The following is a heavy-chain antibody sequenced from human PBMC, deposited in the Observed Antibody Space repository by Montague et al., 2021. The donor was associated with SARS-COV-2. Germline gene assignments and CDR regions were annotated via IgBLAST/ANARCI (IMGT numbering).Heavy chain of an antibody. CDR1: GFTFDDYG. CDR3: AKDIAVLGELSYYYGMDV. J-gene: IGHJ6*02. Sequence: SLRLSCAASGFTFDDYGMSWVRQAPGKGLEWVSAISGSGGSTYYADSVKGRFTISRDNSKNTLYLQMNSLRAEDTAVYYCAKDIAVLGELSYYYGMDVWGQGTTVTVSS. V-gene: IGHV3-23*01. CDR2: ISGSGGST. D-gene: IGHD3-10*01.